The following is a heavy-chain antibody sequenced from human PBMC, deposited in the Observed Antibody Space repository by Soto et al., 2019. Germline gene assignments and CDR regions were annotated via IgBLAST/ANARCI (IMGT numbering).Heavy chain of an antibody. D-gene: IGHD2-2*01. CDR1: GYSFTSYW. V-gene: IGHV5-51*01. Sequence: GESLKISCKGSGYSFTSYWIGWVRQMPGKGLEWMGIIYPGDSDTRYSPSFQGQVTISADKSISTAYLQWSSLKASDTAMYYCARHYCSSTSCYPVHYYYYGMDVWGQGTTVTVSS. J-gene: IGHJ6*02. CDR2: IYPGDSDT. CDR3: ARHYCSSTSCYPVHYYYYGMDV.